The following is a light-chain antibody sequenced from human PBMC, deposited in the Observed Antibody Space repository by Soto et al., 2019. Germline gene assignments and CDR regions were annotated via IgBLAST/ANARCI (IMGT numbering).Light chain of an antibody. Sequence: QSALTQPPSASGSPGQSVTISCTGTSSDVGGYNYVSWYQQHPGKAPKLMIYEVSKRPSGVPDRFSGSKSDNTASLTVSGRQAEDEADYYCSSYAGNNNLVFGGGTKLTVL. CDR3: SSYAGNNNLV. CDR1: SSDVGGYNY. CDR2: EVS. V-gene: IGLV2-8*01. J-gene: IGLJ2*01.